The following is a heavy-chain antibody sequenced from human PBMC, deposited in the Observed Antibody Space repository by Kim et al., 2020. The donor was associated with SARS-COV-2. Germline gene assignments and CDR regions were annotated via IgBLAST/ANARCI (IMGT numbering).Heavy chain of an antibody. CDR2: ISNDGSNR. D-gene: IGHD3-3*01. V-gene: IGHV3-30*18. Sequence: GGSLRLSCIASGFAFSSYGLHWVRQAPGKGLEWVAVISNDGSNRHHADSVKGRFTISRDNSKNTLYLEMNSLRLEDTAVYYCAKLESSESFDYWGQGTLVTVSS. CDR3: AKLESSESFDY. CDR1: GFAFSSYG. J-gene: IGHJ4*02.